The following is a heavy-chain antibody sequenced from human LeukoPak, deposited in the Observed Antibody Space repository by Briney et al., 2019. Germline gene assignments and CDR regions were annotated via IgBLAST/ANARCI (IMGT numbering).Heavy chain of an antibody. Sequence: ASVKVSCKASGYTFTSYAMHWVRQAPGQRLEWIGWINAGNGNTKYSQEFQGRVTITRDTSASTAYMELSSLRSEDMAVYYCARDNSVDDNAWWFDPWGQGTLVTVSS. CDR3: ARDNSVDDNAWWFDP. V-gene: IGHV1-3*03. J-gene: IGHJ5*02. CDR2: INAGNGNT. D-gene: IGHD3-22*01. CDR1: GYTFTSYA.